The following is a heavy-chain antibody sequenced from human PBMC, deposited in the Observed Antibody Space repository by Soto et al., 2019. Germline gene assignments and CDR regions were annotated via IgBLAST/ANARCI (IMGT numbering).Heavy chain of an antibody. CDR2: IYSGGST. D-gene: IGHD1-26*01. J-gene: IGHJ6*03. CDR1: GFTVSSNY. CDR3: ARVRGGRGGYGLRYYYYMDV. Sequence: GGSLRLSCAASGFTVSSNYMSWVRQAPGKGLEWVSVIYSGGSTYYADSVKGRFTISRHNSKNTLYLQMNSLRAEDTAVDYCARVRGGRGGYGLRYYYYMDVWGKGTTVTVSS. V-gene: IGHV3-53*04.